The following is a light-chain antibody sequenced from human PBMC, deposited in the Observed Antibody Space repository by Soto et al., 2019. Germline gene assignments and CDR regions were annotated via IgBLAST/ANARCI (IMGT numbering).Light chain of an antibody. CDR2: GAS. CDR1: QSISRY. V-gene: IGKV1-39*01. J-gene: IGKJ1*01. Sequence: IQMTQSPSSLSASVGDRVTITCRAGQSISRYLNWYEQKPGKAPKLLICGASTLQSGVPSRFSGTGSGTEFTLTISSLHPEDVATYYCQQSYGTVVTFGQGTKVEIK. CDR3: QQSYGTVVT.